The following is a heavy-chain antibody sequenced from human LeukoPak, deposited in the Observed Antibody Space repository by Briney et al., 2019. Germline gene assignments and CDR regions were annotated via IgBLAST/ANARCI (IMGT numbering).Heavy chain of an antibody. Sequence: SGTLSLTCTVSGDSISTYYWSWIRQPPGKGLEWIGYLYYTGSTNYNPSLKSRVTISVDRSKKQFSLKVSSVTAADTAVYYCAGGPTSSFDYWGQGTLVTVSS. V-gene: IGHV4-59*08. CDR2: LYYTGST. J-gene: IGHJ4*02. CDR1: GDSISTYY. CDR3: AGGPTSSFDY. D-gene: IGHD2-2*01.